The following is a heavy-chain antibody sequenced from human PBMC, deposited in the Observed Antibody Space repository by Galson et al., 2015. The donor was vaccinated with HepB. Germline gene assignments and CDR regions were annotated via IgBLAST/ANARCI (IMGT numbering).Heavy chain of an antibody. CDR2: ISSSSSYT. Sequence: SLRLSCAASGFTFSDYYMSWIRQAPGKGLEWVSYISSSSSYTDYADSVKGRFTISRDNAKNSLYLQMNSLRAEDTAVYYCARDRGSYSPNQYWGQGTLVTVSS. J-gene: IGHJ4*02. CDR1: GFTFSDYY. V-gene: IGHV3-11*06. CDR3: ARDRGSYSPNQY. D-gene: IGHD1-26*01.